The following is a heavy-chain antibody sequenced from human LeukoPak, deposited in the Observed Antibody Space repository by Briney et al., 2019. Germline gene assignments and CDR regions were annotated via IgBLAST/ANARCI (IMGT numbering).Heavy chain of an antibody. V-gene: IGHV3-23*01. CDR3: AKWGDYDVLTGYYVSDF. D-gene: IGHD3-9*01. J-gene: IGHJ4*02. CDR1: GFIFSNYA. Sequence: GASLRLSCAASGFIFSNYAMYWVRQAPGKGLEWVSAISGRSDNTYYADSVKGRFTLSRDSSKNTLYLQMNSLRAGDTAVYYCAKWGDYDVLTGYYVSDFRGQGTLVTVSS. CDR2: ISGRSDNT.